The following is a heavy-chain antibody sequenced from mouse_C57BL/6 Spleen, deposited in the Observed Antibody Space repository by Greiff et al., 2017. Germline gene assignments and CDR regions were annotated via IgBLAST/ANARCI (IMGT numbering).Heavy chain of an antibody. D-gene: IGHD2-3*01. V-gene: IGHV1-82*01. Sequence: VKLMESGPELVKPGASVKISCKASGYAFSSSWMNWVKQRPGKGLEWIGRIYPGDGDTNYNGKFKGKATLTADKSSSTAYMQLSSLTSEDSAVYFCARMGDGYFDYWGQGTTLTVSS. CDR1: GYAFSSSW. J-gene: IGHJ2*01. CDR2: IYPGDGDT. CDR3: ARMGDGYFDY.